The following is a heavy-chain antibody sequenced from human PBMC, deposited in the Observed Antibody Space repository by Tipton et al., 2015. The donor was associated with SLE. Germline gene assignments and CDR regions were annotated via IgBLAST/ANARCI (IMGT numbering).Heavy chain of an antibody. J-gene: IGHJ4*02. V-gene: IGHV3-30*02. Sequence: GSLRLSCAASGFSFSSYGMHWVRQAPSKGLEWVAFVRFDGSDTYYGDSVKGRFTISRDNSKNTLYLQMNSLRAEDTAVYYCANAAKTYYDSSRYYRRGDVYYFDYWGQGTLVTVSS. CDR2: VRFDGSDT. CDR3: ANAAKTYYDSSRYYRRGDVYYFDY. CDR1: GFSFSSYG. D-gene: IGHD3-22*01.